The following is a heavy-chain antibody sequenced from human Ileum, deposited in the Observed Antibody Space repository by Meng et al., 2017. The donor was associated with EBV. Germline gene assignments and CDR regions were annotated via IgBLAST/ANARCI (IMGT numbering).Heavy chain of an antibody. CDR2: IYYDDYN. CDR1: GFSISTNGVG. J-gene: IGHJ4*02. V-gene: IGHV2-5*02. D-gene: IGHD3-16*01. CDR3: ANKPSGEDFFDY. Sequence: HIDLQESGPTLVHPIQTLPLTCHLSGFSISTNGVGVGCIRQPPGKVLGWLSLIYYDDYNGYILYLKTRLTITRVTYKSQVVLAMTNIDPVDTATYYCANKPSGEDFFDYWGQGTLVTVSS.